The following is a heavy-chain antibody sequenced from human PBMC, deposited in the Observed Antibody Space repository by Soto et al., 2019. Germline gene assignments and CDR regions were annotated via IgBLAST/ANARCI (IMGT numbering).Heavy chain of an antibody. CDR3: ARVSSGWYYDYVWGSYPHYFDY. J-gene: IGHJ4*02. CDR2: MNPNSGNT. Sequence: ASVKVSCKAFGYTFTSYDINWVRQATGQGLEWMGWMNPNSGNTGYAQKFQGRVTMTRNTSISTAYMELSSLRSEDTAVYYCARVSSGWYYDYVWGSYPHYFDYWGQGTLVTVSS. D-gene: IGHD3-16*01. CDR1: GYTFTSYD. V-gene: IGHV1-8*01.